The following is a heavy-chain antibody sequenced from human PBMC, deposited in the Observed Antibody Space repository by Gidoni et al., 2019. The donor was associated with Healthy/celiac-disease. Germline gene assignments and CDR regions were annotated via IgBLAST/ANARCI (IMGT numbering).Heavy chain of an antibody. D-gene: IGHD5-12*01. CDR3: AKDSSMDIVATGSG. CDR1: GFTFSSYG. V-gene: IGHV3-30*18. J-gene: IGHJ4*02. Sequence: QVQLVESGGGGVQPGRSLRLSCAASGFTFSSYGMHWVRQAPGKGLEWLAVISYDGSNKYYADSVKGRFTISRDNSKNTLYLQMNSLRAEDTAVYYCAKDSSMDIVATGSGWGQGTLVTVSS. CDR2: ISYDGSNK.